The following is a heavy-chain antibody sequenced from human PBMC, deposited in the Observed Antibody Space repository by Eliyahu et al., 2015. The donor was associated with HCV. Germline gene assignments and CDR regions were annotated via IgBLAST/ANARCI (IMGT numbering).Heavy chain of an antibody. CDR1: GXTFXXXW. CDR3: AKGGLYHYDYDTYTTYWYLDL. J-gene: IGHJ2*01. V-gene: IGHV3-74*01. Sequence: EEQLVESGXDVVQPGGSLRISCAXSGXTFXXXWMHWVRQAPGKGLEWVSRINSGATSTTYADSVKGRFTITRDNAENTLYLQMDSLTTEDTAVYYCAKGGLYHYDYDTYTTYWYLDLWGRGTLVTVSS. D-gene: IGHD3-16*01. CDR2: INSGATST.